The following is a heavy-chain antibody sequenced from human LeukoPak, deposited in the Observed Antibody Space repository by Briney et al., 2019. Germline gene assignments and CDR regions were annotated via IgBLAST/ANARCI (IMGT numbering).Heavy chain of an antibody. V-gene: IGHV4-59*01. D-gene: IGHD2-21*01. J-gene: IGHJ4*02. CDR2: IYYSGST. CDR3: ARQRGETDY. CDR1: GGSISSYY. Sequence: SETLSLTCTVSGGSISSYYWSWIRQPPGKGLEWIGYIYYSGSTNYNPSLKSRVTISVDTSKNQFSLKLSSVTAADTAVYYCARQRGETDYWGQGTLVTVSS.